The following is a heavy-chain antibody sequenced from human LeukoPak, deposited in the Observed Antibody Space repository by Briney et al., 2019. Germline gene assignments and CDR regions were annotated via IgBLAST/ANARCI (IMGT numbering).Heavy chain of an antibody. CDR2: IYYSGST. CDR1: GGSISSTNYC. V-gene: IGHV4-39*01. J-gene: IGHJ4*02. D-gene: IGHD2-15*01. CDR3: ARRYCSGGSCETFDY. Sequence: PSETLSLTCTVSGGSISSTNYCWAWIRQPPGKGLEWIGSIYYSGSTYYNPSLKSRVTISVDTSKKQFSLKLSSVTAADTAVYYCARRYCSGGSCETFDYWGQGTLVTVSS.